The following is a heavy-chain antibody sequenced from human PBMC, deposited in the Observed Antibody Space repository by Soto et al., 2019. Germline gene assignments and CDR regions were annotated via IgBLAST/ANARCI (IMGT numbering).Heavy chain of an antibody. D-gene: IGHD4-17*01. V-gene: IGHV3-30*18. CDR2: ISYDGSK. Sequence: VGSLRLSCAASGFTFSGYGMHWVRQAPGTGLEWVAVISYDGSKYYADSVKGRFTISRDNSKNTLYLQINSLRPEDTAVYYCAKDFTPWFGDYFYYYYGMDVCGQRTTVTVSS. CDR1: GFTFSGYG. CDR3: AKDFTPWFGDYFYYYYGMDV. J-gene: IGHJ6*02.